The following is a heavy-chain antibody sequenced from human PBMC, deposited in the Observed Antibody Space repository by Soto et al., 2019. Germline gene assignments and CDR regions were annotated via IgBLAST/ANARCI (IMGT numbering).Heavy chain of an antibody. CDR1: GGSISVYY. J-gene: IGHJ4*02. V-gene: IGHV4-59*01. CDR3: ARGVGSSPPRY. CDR2: IYDSGSP. Sequence: ASETLSLTCTISGGSISVYYWSWIRQPPGQALEWTGYIYDSGSPYYNPSLRSRVIISADTSKNQISLKLTSATAADTAVYYCARGVGSSPPRYWGRGTLVTVSS. D-gene: IGHD1-26*01.